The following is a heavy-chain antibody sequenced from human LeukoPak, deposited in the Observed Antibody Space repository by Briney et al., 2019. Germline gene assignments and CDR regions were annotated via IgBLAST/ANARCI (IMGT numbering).Heavy chain of an antibody. V-gene: IGHV4-34*01. J-gene: IGHJ5*02. CDR3: ARGRGDEQWLAPLTYWFDP. D-gene: IGHD6-19*01. CDR2: INHSGST. Sequence: SETLSLICAVYGGSFSGYYWSWIRQPPGKGLEWIGEINHSGSTNYNPSLKSRVTISVDTSKNQFSLKLSSVTAADTAVYYCARGRGDEQWLAPLTYWFDPWGQGTLVTVSS. CDR1: GGSFSGYY.